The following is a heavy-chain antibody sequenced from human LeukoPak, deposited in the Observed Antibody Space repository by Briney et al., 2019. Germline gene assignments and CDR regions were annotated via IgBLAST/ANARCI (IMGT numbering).Heavy chain of an antibody. V-gene: IGHV3-48*04. CDR1: GFTFSSYS. CDR3: ARDLGAAAGYFDY. J-gene: IGHJ4*02. D-gene: IGHD6-13*01. Sequence: GGSLRLSCAASGFTFSSYSMNWDRQAPGKGLEWVSYISSSSSTIYYADSVKGRFTISRDNAKNSLYLQMNSLRAEDTAVYYCARDLGAAAGYFDYWGQGTLVTDSS. CDR2: ISSSSSTI.